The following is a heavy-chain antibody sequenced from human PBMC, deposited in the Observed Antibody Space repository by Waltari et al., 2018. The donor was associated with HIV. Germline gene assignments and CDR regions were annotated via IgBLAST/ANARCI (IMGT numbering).Heavy chain of an antibody. CDR3: ATLSPPYYDSSGPLGG. CDR2: FDPEDGET. J-gene: IGHJ4*02. CDR1: GYTLTELS. D-gene: IGHD3-22*01. Sequence: QVQLVQSGAEVKKPGASVKVSCKVSGYTLTELSMHWVRQAPGKGLEWMGGFDPEDGETIYAQKFQGRVTMTDDTSTDTAYMELSSLRSEDTAVYYCATLSPPYYDSSGPLGGWGQGTLVTVSS. V-gene: IGHV1-24*01.